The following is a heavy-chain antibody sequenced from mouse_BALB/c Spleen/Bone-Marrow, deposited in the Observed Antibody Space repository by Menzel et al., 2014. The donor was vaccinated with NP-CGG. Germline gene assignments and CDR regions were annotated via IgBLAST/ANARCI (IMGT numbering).Heavy chain of an antibody. CDR3: ASNWDYAMDY. J-gene: IGHJ4*01. V-gene: IGHV2-2*02. D-gene: IGHD4-1*01. Sequence: VKLVESGPGLVQPSQRLSITCTVSGFSLTSYGVHWVRQSPGKGLEWLGVIWSGGSTDYNAAFISRLSISKDNSKSQVFFKMNSLQANDTAIYYCASNWDYAMDYWGQGTSVTVSS. CDR1: GFSLTSYG. CDR2: IWSGGST.